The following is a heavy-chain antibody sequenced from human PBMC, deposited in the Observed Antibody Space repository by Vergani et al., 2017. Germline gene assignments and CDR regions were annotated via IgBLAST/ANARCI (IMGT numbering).Heavy chain of an antibody. J-gene: IGHJ3*02. V-gene: IGHV1-2*02. D-gene: IGHD4-17*01. Sequence: QVQLVQSGAEVKKPGASVKVSCKASGYTFTGYYMHWVRQAPGQGLEWMGWINPNSGGTNYAQKFQGRVTMTRDTSSSTAYMELSRLRSDDTAVYYCAKVLVGYGDFDAFDIWGQGTMVTVSS. CDR3: AKVLVGYGDFDAFDI. CDR1: GYTFTGYY. CDR2: INPNSGGT.